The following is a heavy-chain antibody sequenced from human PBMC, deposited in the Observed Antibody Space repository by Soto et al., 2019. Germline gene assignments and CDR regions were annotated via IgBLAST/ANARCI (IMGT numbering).Heavy chain of an antibody. D-gene: IGHD6-13*01. CDR2: INHSGST. J-gene: IGHJ4*02. CDR3: ARTYSSSWSPFDY. Sequence: GEINHSGSTNYNPSLKSRVTISVDTSKNQFSLKLSSVTAADTAVYYCARTYSSSWSPFDYWGQGTLVTVSS. V-gene: IGHV4-34*01.